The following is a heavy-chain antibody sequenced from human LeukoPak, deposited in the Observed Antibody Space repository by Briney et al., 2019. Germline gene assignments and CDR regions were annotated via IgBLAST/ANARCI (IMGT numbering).Heavy chain of an antibody. J-gene: IGHJ5*02. CDR2: IYHSGST. D-gene: IGHD2-15*01. CDR3: ARVGSYCSGGSCYPARFDP. Sequence: SETLSLTCAVSGGSISSSNWWSWVRQPPGKGLEWIGEIYHSGSTNYNPSLKSRVTISVDKSKNQFSLKLSSVTAADTAVYYCARVGSYCSGGSCYPARFDPWGQGTLVTVSS. CDR1: GGSISSSNW. V-gene: IGHV4-4*02.